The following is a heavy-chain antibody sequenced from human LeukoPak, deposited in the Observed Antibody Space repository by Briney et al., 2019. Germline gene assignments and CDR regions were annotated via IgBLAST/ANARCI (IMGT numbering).Heavy chain of an antibody. D-gene: IGHD3-10*01. CDR2: ISSSSYT. CDR1: GFTFSDYY. Sequence: GGSLRLSCAASGFTFSDYYMSWIRQAPGKGLEWVSYISSSSYTNYADSVKGRFTISRDNAKNSLYLQMNSLRAEDTAVYYCARDVTMVRGGGPNWFDPWGQGTLVTVSS. J-gene: IGHJ5*02. CDR3: ARDVTMVRGGGPNWFDP. V-gene: IGHV3-11*05.